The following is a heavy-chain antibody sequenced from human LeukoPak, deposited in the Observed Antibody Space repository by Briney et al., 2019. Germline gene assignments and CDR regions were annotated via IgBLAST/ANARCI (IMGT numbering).Heavy chain of an antibody. Sequence: SETLSLTCTVSGGSISSYYWSWIRQPPGKGLEWIGYIYYSGSTNYNPSLKSRVTISVDTSKNQFSLKLSSVTAADTAVYYCARGSLGYCSSTSCYPNLDYYYYYGMDVWGQGTTVTVSS. CDR2: IYYSGST. CDR3: ARGSLGYCSSTSCYPNLDYYYYYGMDV. V-gene: IGHV4-59*12. J-gene: IGHJ6*02. D-gene: IGHD2-2*01. CDR1: GGSISSYY.